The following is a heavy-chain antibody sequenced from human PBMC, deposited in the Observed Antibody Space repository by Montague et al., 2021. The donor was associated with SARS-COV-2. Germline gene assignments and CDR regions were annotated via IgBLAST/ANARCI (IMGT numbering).Heavy chain of an antibody. CDR2: INRSGRT. CDR3: AGGGSSVWGVTVSAELDY. V-gene: IGHV4-34*01. D-gene: IGHD3-10*01. CDR1: GGSSSGYY. J-gene: IGHJ4*02. Sequence: SETLSLTCAVYGGSSSGYYWSWIRQPPEKGLEWIGEINRSGRTNNNPSLKSRVIISVDTSKNQFSLKLSSVTAADTAVYYCAGGGSSVWGVTVSAELDYWGQGILVIVPS.